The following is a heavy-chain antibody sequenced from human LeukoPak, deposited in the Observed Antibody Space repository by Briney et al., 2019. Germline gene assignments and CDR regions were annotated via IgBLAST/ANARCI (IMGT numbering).Heavy chain of an antibody. Sequence: GRSLRLSCAASGFTFSSYGMHWVRQAPGKGLEWVAVISYDGSNKYYADSVKGRFTISRDNSKNTLYLQMNSLRAEDTAVYYCAKVSGSGYGSDYFDYWGQGTLVTVSS. J-gene: IGHJ4*02. V-gene: IGHV3-30*18. CDR1: GFTFSSYG. CDR3: AKVSGSGYGSDYFDY. CDR2: ISYDGSNK. D-gene: IGHD3-10*01.